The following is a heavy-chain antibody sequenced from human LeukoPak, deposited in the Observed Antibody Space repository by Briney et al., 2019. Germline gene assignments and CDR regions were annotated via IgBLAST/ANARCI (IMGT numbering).Heavy chain of an antibody. CDR1: GVSISSGGYY. V-gene: IGHV4-31*03. J-gene: IGHJ3*02. Sequence: SETLSLTCTVSGVSISSGGYYWSWIRQHPGQGREWSGYSYYSGSTYYNASLRSRVTISVDTSKNQFSLTLSSVTAADTAVYYCASLYSQRDDSSGPAAFDIWGQGTMVTVSS. D-gene: IGHD3-22*01. CDR2: SYYSGST. CDR3: ASLYSQRDDSSGPAAFDI.